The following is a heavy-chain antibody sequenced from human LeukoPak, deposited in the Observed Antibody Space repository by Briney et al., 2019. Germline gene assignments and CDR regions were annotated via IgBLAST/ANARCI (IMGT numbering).Heavy chain of an antibody. D-gene: IGHD7-27*01. CDR3: ARHGNWDPFDY. J-gene: IGHJ4*02. Sequence: PSETLSLTCTFSDGSVSSSAYYWGWIRQPPGEGLEWIATIYYSGSTYYKASLKSRLTISVDSSKNQFSLKMNSVTVADTGVYYCARHGNWDPFDYWGQGTLVTVSS. V-gene: IGHV4-39*01. CDR1: DGSVSSSAYY. CDR2: IYYSGST.